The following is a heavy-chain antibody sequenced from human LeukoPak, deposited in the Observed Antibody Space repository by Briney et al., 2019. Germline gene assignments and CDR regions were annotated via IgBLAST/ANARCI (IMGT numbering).Heavy chain of an antibody. Sequence: GGSLRLSCAASGFTFSNAWMSWVRQAPGKGLEWVGRIKSKTDGGTTDYAAPVKGRFTISRDDSKNTLYLQMNSLKTEDTAVYYCTTDRGGYCSGGSCYEMVYWGQGTLVTVSS. CDR1: GFTFSNAW. J-gene: IGHJ4*02. V-gene: IGHV3-15*01. D-gene: IGHD2-15*01. CDR3: TTDRGGYCSGGSCYEMVY. CDR2: IKSKTDGGTT.